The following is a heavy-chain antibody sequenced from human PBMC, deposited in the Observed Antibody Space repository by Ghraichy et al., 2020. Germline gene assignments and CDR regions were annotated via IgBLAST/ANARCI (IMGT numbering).Heavy chain of an antibody. CDR2: VNPDGVEK. CDR3: ARSNWNLYDL. Sequence: GESLNISCAASGFTFSTYWMTWIHQIPGKGPEWVANVNPDGVEKNYVDSVKGRFTISRDNAKNSLYLQIESLRAEDTAIFYCARSNWNLYDLWGQGTLVSVSS. J-gene: IGHJ5*02. D-gene: IGHD1-1*01. V-gene: IGHV3-7*01. CDR1: GFTFSTYW.